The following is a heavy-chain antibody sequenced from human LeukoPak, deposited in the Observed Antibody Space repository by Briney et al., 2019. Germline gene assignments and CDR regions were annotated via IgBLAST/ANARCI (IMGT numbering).Heavy chain of an antibody. CDR2: INWDGGNT. J-gene: IGHJ6*03. CDR3: ARADNPNYYYYYMDV. D-gene: IGHD1-1*01. CDR1: GFIFSDYA. V-gene: IGHV3-20*04. Sequence: GGSLRLSCAASGFIFSDYAMSWVRQAPGKGLEWVSGINWDGGNTAYADSVKGRFTISRDNAKNSLYLQMNSLRAEDTALYYCARADNPNYYYYYMDVWGKGTTVTVSS.